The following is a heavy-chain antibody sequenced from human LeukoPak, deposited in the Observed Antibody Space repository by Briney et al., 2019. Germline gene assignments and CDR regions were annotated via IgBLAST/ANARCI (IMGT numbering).Heavy chain of an antibody. CDR1: GGSISSSSYY. Sequence: PSETLSLTCTVSGGSISSSSYYWGWIRQPPGKGLEWIGSIYYSGSTYYNPSLKSRVTISVDTSKNQFSLKLSSVTAADTAVYYCARYYYDSSGYYPPYYYYYYMDVWGKGTTVTVSS. D-gene: IGHD3-22*01. CDR3: ARYYYDSSGYYPPYYYYYYMDV. V-gene: IGHV4-39*07. CDR2: IYYSGST. J-gene: IGHJ6*03.